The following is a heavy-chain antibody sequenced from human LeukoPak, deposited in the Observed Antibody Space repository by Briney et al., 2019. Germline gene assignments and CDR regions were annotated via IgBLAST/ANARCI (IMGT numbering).Heavy chain of an antibody. Sequence: TGGSLRLSCAASGFTFDDYAMHWVRQAPGKGLEWVSGISWNSGSIGYADSVKGRFTISRDNAKNSLYLQMNSLRAEDTALYYCALALPRYAFDIWGQGTMVTVSS. CDR1: GFTFDDYA. D-gene: IGHD4-17*01. J-gene: IGHJ3*02. CDR3: ALALPRYAFDI. V-gene: IGHV3-9*01. CDR2: ISWNSGSI.